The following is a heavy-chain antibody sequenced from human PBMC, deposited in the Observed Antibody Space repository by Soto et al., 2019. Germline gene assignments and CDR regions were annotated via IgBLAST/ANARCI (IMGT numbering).Heavy chain of an antibody. CDR3: ARGRRGNYGYRWLGP. Sequence: QVQLQESGPGLVKPSQTLSLTCSVSGGSISSGGYYWNWIRQHPGKGLDWIGYISYSGSTYYNPSLKNRVTITVDTSKNQFSLNLSSVTAADTAVYYCARGRRGNYGYRWLGPWGQGTLVSVSS. J-gene: IGHJ5*02. D-gene: IGHD5-18*01. V-gene: IGHV4-31*03. CDR1: GGSISSGGYY. CDR2: ISYSGST.